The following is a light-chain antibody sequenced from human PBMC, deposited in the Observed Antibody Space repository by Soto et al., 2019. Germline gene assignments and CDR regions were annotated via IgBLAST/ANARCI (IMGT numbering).Light chain of an antibody. CDR2: WAS. Sequence: DIVMTQSPDSLAVSLGERATINCKSSQTILYSSNNKNCLAWYQQKPGQPPKLLIYWASIREFGVPDRFSGSGSGTEFTLTISSLQAEDVAVYYCQQYYSTPPLTFGGGTKVEIK. CDR1: QTILYSSNNKNC. CDR3: QQYYSTPPLT. J-gene: IGKJ4*01. V-gene: IGKV4-1*01.